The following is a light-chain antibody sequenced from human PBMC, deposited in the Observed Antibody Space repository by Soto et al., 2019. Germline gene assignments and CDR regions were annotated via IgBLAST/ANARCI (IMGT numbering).Light chain of an antibody. CDR2: DAS. Sequence: EAVLTQSPATLSLSPGERVTLSCRVSQSVGKFLAWYQQKPGQAPRLLIYDASNRATGIPARFSGSGSGTDFTLTISSLEPEDFAVYYCQQRNAWPITFGQGTRLEI. CDR1: QSVGKF. CDR3: QQRNAWPIT. J-gene: IGKJ5*01. V-gene: IGKV3-11*01.